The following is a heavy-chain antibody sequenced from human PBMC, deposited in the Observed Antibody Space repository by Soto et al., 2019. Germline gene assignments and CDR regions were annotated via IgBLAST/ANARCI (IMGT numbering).Heavy chain of an antibody. D-gene: IGHD4-17*01. CDR3: AKDNLYGDYAETFDS. V-gene: IGHV3-23*01. CDR2: TSISGDST. Sequence: EVVLLESGGGLGQPGGSLRLSCAASGFTFSSYAMSWVRQAPGKGLEWVSSTSISGDSTFYADSVKGRFTISRDNSKNTLYLQMNSLRAEDTAVYYCAKDNLYGDYAETFDSWGQGTLVTVSS. J-gene: IGHJ4*02. CDR1: GFTFSSYA.